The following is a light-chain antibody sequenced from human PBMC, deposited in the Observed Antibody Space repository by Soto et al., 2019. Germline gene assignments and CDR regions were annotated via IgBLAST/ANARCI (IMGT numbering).Light chain of an antibody. V-gene: IGLV2-14*01. Sequence: QSVLTQPASVSGSPVQSITISCTGPRSDIGAFNYVAWYQQHPGKAPKLIIHGVTNRPSGVSSRFSGSKSDYTASLTISGLQAEDEADYYCSSYTTAFFYVFGTGTKVTVL. CDR1: RSDIGAFNY. CDR3: SSYTTAFFYV. CDR2: GVT. J-gene: IGLJ1*01.